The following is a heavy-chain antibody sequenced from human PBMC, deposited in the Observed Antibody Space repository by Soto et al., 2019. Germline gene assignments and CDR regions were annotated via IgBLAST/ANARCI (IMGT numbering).Heavy chain of an antibody. J-gene: IGHJ4*02. CDR1: GGSISSGGYY. CDR2: IDYSGST. Sequence: QVQLQESGPGLVKPSQTLSLTCTVSGGSISSGGYYWSWIRQHPGKGLEWIGYIDYSGSTNYNPSFKSSVTISVDSAKNQFPLTLSSVTAADTAVYYCARTRVYWGQGALVTVAS. V-gene: IGHV4-31*03. CDR3: ARTRVY.